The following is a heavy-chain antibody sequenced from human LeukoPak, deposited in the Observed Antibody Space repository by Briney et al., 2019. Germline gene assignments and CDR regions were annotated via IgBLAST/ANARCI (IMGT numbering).Heavy chain of an antibody. CDR1: GYTFSNYW. V-gene: IGHV5-51*01. CDR3: ARHIRESSGYFQWGAPQLPHYWYFDV. J-gene: IGHJ2*01. Sequence: GESLTISCKASGYTFSNYWIAWVRQLPGRGLELMGIIYPGDSDTRYSPSFQGQVTISADKSLSTAYLQWSSLRASDTAIYYCARHIRESSGYFQWGAPQLPHYWYFDVWGRGTLATVSS. D-gene: IGHD3-22*01. CDR2: IYPGDSDT.